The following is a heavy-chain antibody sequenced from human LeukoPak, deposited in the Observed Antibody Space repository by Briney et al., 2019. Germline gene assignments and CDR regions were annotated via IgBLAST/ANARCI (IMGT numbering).Heavy chain of an antibody. CDR2: ISCSSGST. CDR1: GFTFSYYA. Sequence: SGGSLRLSCAASGFTFSYYAMNWVRQAPGKGLEWVSGISCSSGSTYYADSVKGRFTISRDNSKNTLYLQMNSLRVEDTAVYYCAKSNRRWELLMNYWGQGTLVTVCS. CDR3: AKSNRRWELLMNY. J-gene: IGHJ4*02. D-gene: IGHD1-26*01. V-gene: IGHV3-23*01.